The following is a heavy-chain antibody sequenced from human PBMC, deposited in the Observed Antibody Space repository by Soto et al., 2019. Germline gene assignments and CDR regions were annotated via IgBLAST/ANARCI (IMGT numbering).Heavy chain of an antibody. Sequence: PSQTLSLTCAISGDSVSSNSAAWIWIRQSPSRGLEWLGRTYYRSKWYNDYAVSVKSRITINPDTSKNQFSLQLNSVTPEDTAVYYCARELELPGAYYYGMDVWGQGTTVTVSS. J-gene: IGHJ6*02. D-gene: IGHD1-7*01. CDR1: GDSVSSNSAA. CDR3: ARELELPGAYYYGMDV. CDR2: TYYRSKWYN. V-gene: IGHV6-1*01.